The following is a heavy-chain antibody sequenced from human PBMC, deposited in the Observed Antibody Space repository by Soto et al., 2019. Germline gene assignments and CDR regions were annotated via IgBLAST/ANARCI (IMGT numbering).Heavy chain of an antibody. V-gene: IGHV3-11*05. CDR2: IASSTKYT. CDR1: GFTFRDYY. CDR3: AREYYYTMDV. J-gene: IGHJ6*02. Sequence: QVQLVESGGGLVRPGGSLRLSCEASGFTFRDYYMTWFRQAPGQGLEWLSYIASSTKYTNYADSGKGRFTISRDNAKNSLYLQMNSLRAADTAVYYCAREYYYTMDVWGQGTMVTVSS.